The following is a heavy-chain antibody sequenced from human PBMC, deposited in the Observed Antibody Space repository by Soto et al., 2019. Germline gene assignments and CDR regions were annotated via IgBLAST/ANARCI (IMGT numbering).Heavy chain of an antibody. CDR1: GGIITSGGYY. J-gene: IGHJ4*02. V-gene: IGHV4-31*03. D-gene: IGHD1-26*01. Sequence: SSETLSLTCTVSGGIITSGGYYWSWLRQRPGKGLEWIGCVYHSGTSHSNPSLEGRVSLSVDTSRNHFSLSLRSVTAADTAVYYCVTDSNSRAVGLTLFDYWGQGTLVTVSS. CDR3: VTDSNSRAVGLTLFDY. CDR2: VYHSGTS.